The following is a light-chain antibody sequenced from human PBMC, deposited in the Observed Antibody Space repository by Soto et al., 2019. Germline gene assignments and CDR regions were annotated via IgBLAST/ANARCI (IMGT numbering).Light chain of an antibody. CDR3: QHFGGPPFT. CDR1: QSVSSSY. J-gene: IGKJ5*01. Sequence: EMILTLSPGTLSLSPREGATLSCRASQSVSSSYIAWYQQRPGQTPSLLIYGASTRATGIPDRFSGSGSGTHFTLTISRLEPGDFAVYYCQHFGGPPFTFGHRRRLEIK. CDR2: GAS. V-gene: IGKV3-20*01.